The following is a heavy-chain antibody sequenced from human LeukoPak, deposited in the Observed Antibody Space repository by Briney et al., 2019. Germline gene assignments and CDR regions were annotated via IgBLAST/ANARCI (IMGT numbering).Heavy chain of an antibody. CDR1: GGSISSYY. Sequence: SETLSLTCTVSGGSISSYYWSWIRQPPGKGLEWIGDIYYTGSTNYNPSLKSRVTMSVDTSKNQFSLRLSSVTAADTAVYYCARGPTLTTDYWGQGTLVTVSS. CDR2: IYYTGST. V-gene: IGHV4-59*01. D-gene: IGHD4-17*01. CDR3: ARGPTLTTDY. J-gene: IGHJ4*02.